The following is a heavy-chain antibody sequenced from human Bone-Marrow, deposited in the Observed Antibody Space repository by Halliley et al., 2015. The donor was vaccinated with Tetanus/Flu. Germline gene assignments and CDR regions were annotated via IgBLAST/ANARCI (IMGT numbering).Heavy chain of an antibody. CDR3: ALQFGGYYENGYDAFDI. V-gene: IGHV4-59*08. CDR1: GGSISSYY. CDR2: IYYSGST. J-gene: IGHJ3*02. D-gene: IGHD3-22*01. Sequence: LRLSCTVSGGSISSYYWSWIRQPPGKGLEWIGYIYYSGSTNYNPSLKSRATISVDTSKNQFSLKLSSVTAADTAVYYCALQFGGYYENGYDAFDIWGQGTMVPVSS.